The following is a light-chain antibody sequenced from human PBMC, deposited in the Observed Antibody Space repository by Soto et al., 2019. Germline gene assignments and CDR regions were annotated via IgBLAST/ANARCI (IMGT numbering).Light chain of an antibody. CDR3: CSYAGSSPV. V-gene: IGLV2-23*01. CDR1: SSDVGSYNL. CDR2: EGS. J-gene: IGLJ2*01. Sequence: QSVLTQPASVSGSPGQSITISCTGTSSDVGSYNLVSWYQQHPGKAPKLMIYEGSKRPSGVSNRFSGSKSGNTASLTISGLQAEDEADCYCCSYAGSSPVFGGGTKLTVL.